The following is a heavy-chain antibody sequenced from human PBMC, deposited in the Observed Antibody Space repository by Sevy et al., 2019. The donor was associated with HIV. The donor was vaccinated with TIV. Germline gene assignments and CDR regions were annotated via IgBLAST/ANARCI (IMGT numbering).Heavy chain of an antibody. CDR1: GYTFITYY. V-gene: IGHV1-46*01. CDR3: ARDRDLSGSYLEYYYYAMDV. D-gene: IGHD1-26*01. Sequence: ASVKVSCKASGYTFITYYVHWVRQAPGQGREWMGLIDPSGSTRYAQKFQGRVSMTGDTYTTTVHMELSSLTSEDTAVYYCARDRDLSGSYLEYYYYAMDVWGQGTTVTVSS. CDR2: IDPSGST. J-gene: IGHJ6*02.